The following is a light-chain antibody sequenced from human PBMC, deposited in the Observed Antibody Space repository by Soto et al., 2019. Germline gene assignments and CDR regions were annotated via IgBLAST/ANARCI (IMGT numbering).Light chain of an antibody. CDR1: EGISNY. CDR2: AAS. Sequence: DIPMTQSPSSLSASVGERVTITCRASEGISNYIAWYQQKPGKAPKLLISAASTLQSGVPSRFSGSGSGTDFTLTISSLQPEDVATYSCQKYNSVPLFGPGTKVDIK. J-gene: IGKJ3*01. V-gene: IGKV1-27*01. CDR3: QKYNSVPL.